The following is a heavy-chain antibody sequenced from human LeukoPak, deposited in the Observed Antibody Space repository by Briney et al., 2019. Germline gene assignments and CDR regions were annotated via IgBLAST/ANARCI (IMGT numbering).Heavy chain of an antibody. CDR3: AREGTLWFGGRYSWFDP. J-gene: IGHJ5*02. CDR1: GGSFSGYY. D-gene: IGHD3-10*01. V-gene: IGHV4-34*01. Sequence: SETLSLTCAVYGGSFSGYYWSWIRQPPGKGLEWIGEINHSGSTNYNPSLKSRVTISVDTSKNQFSLKLSSVTAADTAVYYCAREGTLWFGGRYSWFDPWGQGTLVTVSS. CDR2: INHSGST.